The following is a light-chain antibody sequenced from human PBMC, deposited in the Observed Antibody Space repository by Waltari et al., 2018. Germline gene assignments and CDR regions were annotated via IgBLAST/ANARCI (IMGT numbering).Light chain of an antibody. CDR2: AVT. V-gene: IGLV2-23*02. CDR1: RSDVGNYAL. J-gene: IGLJ2*01. Sequence: QSALTQPASVSGSTGQSITISCTGTRSDVGNYALVSWYQHHPGKVPKPMIYAVTNRPSGVSNRFSGSKSGNTASLTISGLQAEDEADYYCSSYAGNSVLFGGGTKLTVL. CDR3: SSYAGNSVL.